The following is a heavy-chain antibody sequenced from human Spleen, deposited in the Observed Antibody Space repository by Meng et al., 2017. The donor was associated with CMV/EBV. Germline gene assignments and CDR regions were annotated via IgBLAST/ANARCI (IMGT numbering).Heavy chain of an antibody. CDR2: INSDGSRR. CDR3: ARGVAEFLGWEMGH. V-gene: IGHV3-74*02. Sequence: EVQLLESGGGLVQPGGSLRLSCAAFGFTVSSHWMHWARQVPGKGLVWVSRINSDGSRRNYADSVKGRFTIFKDNDKNTLYLEMNSLRAEDAGVYYCARGVAEFLGWEMGHWGQGTLVTASS. CDR1: GFTVSSHW. J-gene: IGHJ4*02. D-gene: IGHD1-26*01.